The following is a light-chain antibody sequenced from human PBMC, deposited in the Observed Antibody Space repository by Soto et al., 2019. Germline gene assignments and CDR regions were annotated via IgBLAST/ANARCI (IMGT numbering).Light chain of an antibody. V-gene: IGLV2-8*01. CDR2: EVS. CDR1: SSDVGGYNY. Sequence: QSVLTQPPSASGSPGQSVTISCIGTSSDVGGYNYVSWCQQHPGKAPKLMIYEVSKRPSGVPDRFSGSKSGNTASLTVSGLQAEDEADYYCSSYAASNNLGVFGGGTKLTVL. J-gene: IGLJ2*01. CDR3: SSYAASNNLGV.